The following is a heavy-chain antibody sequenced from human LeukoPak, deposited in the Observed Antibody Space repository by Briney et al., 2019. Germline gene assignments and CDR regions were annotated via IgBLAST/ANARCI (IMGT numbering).Heavy chain of an antibody. CDR1: GYTFTSNY. V-gene: IGHV1-46*01. J-gene: IGHJ5*02. CDR3: ARDNSVRDEAWWFNP. D-gene: IGHD5-24*01. CDR2: ISPSGGST. Sequence: ASVKVFCKAFGYTFTSNYMHWVRQAPGQGPEGMGVISPSGGSTTYAQKFQGRVTLTRDMSTSTDYLELSSLRSEDTAVYYCARDNSVRDEAWWFNPWGQGTLVTVSS.